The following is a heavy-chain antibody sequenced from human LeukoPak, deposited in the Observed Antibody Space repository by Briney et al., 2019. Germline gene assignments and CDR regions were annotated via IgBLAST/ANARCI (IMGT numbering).Heavy chain of an antibody. Sequence: GGSLRLSCAASGFTLNSYSMHWVRQAPGKGLEWVSSISSSSSSIYYADSVKGRFTISRDNAKNSLYLQMNSLRAEDTAFYYCARASGDIVETATMGSYSGQGTPGTVSS. CDR3: ARASGDIVETATMGSY. CDR1: GFTLNSYS. CDR2: ISSSSSSI. D-gene: IGHD5-18*01. J-gene: IGHJ4*02. V-gene: IGHV3-21*01.